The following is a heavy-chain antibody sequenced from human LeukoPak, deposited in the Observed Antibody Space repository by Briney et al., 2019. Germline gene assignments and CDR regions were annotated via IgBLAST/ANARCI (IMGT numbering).Heavy chain of an antibody. V-gene: IGHV4-59*01. CDR2: IYYSGST. CDR1: GGSISSYY. J-gene: IGHJ4*02. Sequence: PSETLSLTCTVSGGSISSYYWSWIRQPPGKGLEWIGYIYYSGSTNYNPSLKSRVTISVDTSKNQFSLKLSSVTAADTAVYYCARGPRFCSSTSCFFRPFDYGAQGPLVPVPS. CDR3: ARGPRFCSSTSCFFRPFDY. D-gene: IGHD2-2*01.